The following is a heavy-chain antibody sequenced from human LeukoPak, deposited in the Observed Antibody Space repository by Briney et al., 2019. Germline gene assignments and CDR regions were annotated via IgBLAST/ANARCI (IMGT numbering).Heavy chain of an antibody. D-gene: IGHD5-12*01. CDR2: FDPEDGET. CDR3: ARDSGDIVDYFDY. Sequence: ASVKVSCKVSGYTLTELSMHWVRQAPGKGLEWMGGFDPEDGETIYAQKLQGRVTMTRDTSISTAYLELSSLRSDDTAVYYCARDSGDIVDYFDYWGQGTLVIVSS. J-gene: IGHJ4*02. V-gene: IGHV1-24*01. CDR1: GYTLTELS.